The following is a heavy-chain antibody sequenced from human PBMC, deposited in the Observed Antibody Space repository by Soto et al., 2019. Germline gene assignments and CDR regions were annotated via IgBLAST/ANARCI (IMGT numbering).Heavy chain of an antibody. CDR1: GYTFTSYA. Sequence: QVQLVQSGAEEKKPGASVKVSCKASGYTFTSYAMHWVRQAPGQRLEWMGWINAGNGNTKYSQKFQGRVTITRDTSASTAYMELSSLRSEDTTVYYCARGTVVTHFDYWGQGTLVTVSS. J-gene: IGHJ4*02. CDR2: INAGNGNT. D-gene: IGHD2-15*01. V-gene: IGHV1-3*05. CDR3: ARGTVVTHFDY.